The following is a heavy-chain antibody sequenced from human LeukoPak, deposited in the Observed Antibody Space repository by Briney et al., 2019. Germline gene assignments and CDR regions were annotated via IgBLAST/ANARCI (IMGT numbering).Heavy chain of an antibody. CDR3: ARHRSDTGGKKGVNWFDP. CDR1: GGSIKNYY. V-gene: IGHV4-59*01. D-gene: IGHD4-23*01. Sequence: SETLSLTCSVSGGSIKNYYWSWIRQPPGKGLEWLGNIYFGGTTDYNSSLKSRLPISVDTFKNQLSLNLQSVTAADTATYYCARHRSDTGGKKGVNWFDPWGQGTLVTVSS. J-gene: IGHJ5*02. CDR2: IYFGGTT.